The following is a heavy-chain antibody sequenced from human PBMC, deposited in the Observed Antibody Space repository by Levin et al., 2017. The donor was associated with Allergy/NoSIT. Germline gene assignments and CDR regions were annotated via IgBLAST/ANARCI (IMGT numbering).Heavy chain of an antibody. CDR3: AKLAMVQGPNGAFDI. CDR2: ISYDGGTK. V-gene: IGHV3-30*18. Sequence: GESLKISCAASGFRFRDYAVHWVRQAPGKGLEWVAVISYDGGTKNFADSVKGRFTISRDNSGNTVSLQMNTLRPEDTAVYYCAKLAMVQGPNGAFDIWGQGTKVTVSS. CDR1: GFRFRDYA. D-gene: IGHD3-10*01. J-gene: IGHJ3*02.